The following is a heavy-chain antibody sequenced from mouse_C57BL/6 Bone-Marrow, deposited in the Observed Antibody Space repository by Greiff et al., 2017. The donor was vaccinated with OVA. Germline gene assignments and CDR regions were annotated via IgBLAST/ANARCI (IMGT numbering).Heavy chain of an antibody. CDR1: GFTFSSYA. V-gene: IGHV5-4*03. J-gene: IGHJ1*03. CDR3: ARGSSGYGWYFDV. Sequence: EVKLMESGGGLVKPGGSLKLSCAASGFTFSSYAMSWVRQTPEKRLEWVATISDGASYTYYPDNVKGQFTISIDKAKNNLYLQMSHLKSEDTAMYYCARGSSGYGWYFDVWGTGTTVTVSS. CDR2: ISDGASYT. D-gene: IGHD3-2*02.